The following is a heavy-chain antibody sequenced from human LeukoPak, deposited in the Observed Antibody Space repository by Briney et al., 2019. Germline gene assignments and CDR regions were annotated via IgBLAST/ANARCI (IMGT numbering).Heavy chain of an antibody. V-gene: IGHV4-39*07. CDR2: IYYTGYT. D-gene: IGHD5-24*01. CDR3: ARGRLGWLQVRSNAFDI. Sequence: SETLSLTCTVSGGSITSSLYYWGWIRQPPGKGLEWIGSIYYTGYTYYNPSLKSRVTMSVDTSKNQFSLKLSSVTAADTAVYYCARGRLGWLQVRSNAFDIWGQGTMVTVSS. J-gene: IGHJ3*02. CDR1: GGSITSSLYY.